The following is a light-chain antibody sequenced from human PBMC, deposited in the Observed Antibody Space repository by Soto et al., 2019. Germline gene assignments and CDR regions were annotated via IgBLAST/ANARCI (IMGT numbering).Light chain of an antibody. CDR3: QSYDSSLSGSI. Sequence: QSVLKQPPSVSGSPGQRVTISYTGSSSNIGAGYDVHWYQQLPGTAPKLLIYGNSNRPSGVPDRFSGSKSGTSASLAITGLQAEDEADYYCQSYDSSLSGSIFGGGTTLTVL. CDR1: SSNIGAGYD. J-gene: IGLJ2*01. CDR2: GNS. V-gene: IGLV1-40*01.